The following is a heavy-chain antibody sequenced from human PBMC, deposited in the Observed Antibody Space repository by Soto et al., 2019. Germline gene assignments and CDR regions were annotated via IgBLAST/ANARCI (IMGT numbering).Heavy chain of an antibody. CDR3: ARDRVKFYDSSGYRYYYDMDV. Sequence: QVQLVESGGGVVQPGRSLRLSCVASGFTFRGYGMHWVRQAPGKGLEWVALIWYDGGNKYYADSVKGRFTISRDNSKNTLYLQMNSLRAEDTAEYHCARDRVKFYDSSGYRYYYDMDVWGQGTTVTVSS. CDR1: GFTFRGYG. J-gene: IGHJ6*02. CDR2: IWYDGGNK. D-gene: IGHD3-22*01. V-gene: IGHV3-33*01.